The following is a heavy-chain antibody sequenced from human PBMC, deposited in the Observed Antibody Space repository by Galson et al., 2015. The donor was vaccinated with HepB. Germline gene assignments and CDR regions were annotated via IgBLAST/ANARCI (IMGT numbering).Heavy chain of an antibody. CDR1: GFTFSSYA. Sequence: SLRLSCAASGFTFSSYAMSWVRQAPGKGLEWVSAISGSGGSTYYADSVKGRFTISRDNSKNTLYLQMNSLRAEDTAVYYRAKDFHGVRYFDWLWAAFDYWGQGTLVTVSS. J-gene: IGHJ4*02. V-gene: IGHV3-23*01. CDR3: AKDFHGVRYFDWLWAAFDY. D-gene: IGHD3-9*01. CDR2: ISGSGGST.